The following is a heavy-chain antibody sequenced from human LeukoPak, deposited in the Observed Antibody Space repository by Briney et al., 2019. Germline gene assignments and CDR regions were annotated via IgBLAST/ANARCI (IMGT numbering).Heavy chain of an antibody. CDR2: INPSGGST. CDR1: GYTFTSYY. Sequence: ASVKVSCKASGYTFTSYYMHWVRQAPGQGLEWMGIINPSGGSTGYAQKFQGRVTMTRDTSTSTVYMELSSLRSEDTAVYYCARDRANYGGSYYFDYWGQGTLVTVSS. J-gene: IGHJ4*02. D-gene: IGHD2-15*01. CDR3: ARDRANYGGSYYFDY. V-gene: IGHV1-46*01.